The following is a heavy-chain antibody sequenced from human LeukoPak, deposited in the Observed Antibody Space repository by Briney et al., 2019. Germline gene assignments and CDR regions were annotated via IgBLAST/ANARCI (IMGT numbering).Heavy chain of an antibody. CDR3: ATVGEFLTGFNRGIKLGSNWFDP. V-gene: IGHV1-24*01. Sequence: ASVKVSCKVSGYTLTELSMHWVRQAPGKGLEWMGGFYPEDGETIYAQKFQGRVTMTEDTSTDTAYMELSSLRSEDTAVYYCATVGEFLTGFNRGIKLGSNWFDPWGQGTLVTVSS. CDR2: FYPEDGET. J-gene: IGHJ5*02. D-gene: IGHD3-16*01. CDR1: GYTLTELS.